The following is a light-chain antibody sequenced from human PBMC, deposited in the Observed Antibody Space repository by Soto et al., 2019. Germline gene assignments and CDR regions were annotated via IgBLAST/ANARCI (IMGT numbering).Light chain of an antibody. V-gene: IGKV3-20*01. Sequence: EIVLTQSPGTLSLSPGERATLSCRASQTVYNNYLAWYQQKPGQAPRLLINGASSRATGIPDRFSGSGSGTDFTLIISRLEPEDFAVYYCQQYGRSPPTFGGGTKVAIQ. CDR2: GAS. CDR3: QQYGRSPPT. CDR1: QTVYNNY. J-gene: IGKJ4*01.